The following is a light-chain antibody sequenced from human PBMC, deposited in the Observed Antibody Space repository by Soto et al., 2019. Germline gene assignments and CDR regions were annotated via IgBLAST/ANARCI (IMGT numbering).Light chain of an antibody. Sequence: DIQVTQSPSSLSASVGDRVTITCRTSQNINIFLNWYQQKPGRAPMVVISAASNLESGVPSRFSGRGSGTEFTLTISNLQPGDSALYFCQESYSTPLAFGGGTRVENK. J-gene: IGKJ4*01. V-gene: IGKV1-39*01. CDR1: QNINIF. CDR2: AAS. CDR3: QESYSTPLA.